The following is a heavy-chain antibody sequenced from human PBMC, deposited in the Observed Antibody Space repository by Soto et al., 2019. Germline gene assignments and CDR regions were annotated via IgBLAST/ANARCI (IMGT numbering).Heavy chain of an antibody. D-gene: IGHD3-10*01. Sequence: SVKVSCKASGGTFSSYAISWVRQAPGQGLEWMGGIIPIFGTANYAQKFQGRVTITADESTSTAYMELSSLRSEDTAVYYCARDIEYYYGSGSYYPLGYYYYGMDVWGQGTMVTVSS. CDR3: ARDIEYYYGSGSYYPLGYYYYGMDV. CDR2: IIPIFGTA. CDR1: GGTFSSYA. V-gene: IGHV1-69*13. J-gene: IGHJ6*02.